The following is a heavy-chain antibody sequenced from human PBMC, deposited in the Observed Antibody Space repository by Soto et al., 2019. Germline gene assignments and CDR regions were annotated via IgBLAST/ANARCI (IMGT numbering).Heavy chain of an antibody. CDR2: INPSGGST. J-gene: IGHJ5*02. Sequence: ASVKVSCKASGYTFTSYYMHWVRQAPGQGLEWMGIINPSGGSTSYAQKFQGRVTMTRDTSTSTVYMELSSLRSEDTAVHYCASAHTRGGRRNWFDPWGQGTLVTVSS. V-gene: IGHV1-46*01. CDR3: ASAHTRGGRRNWFDP. D-gene: IGHD1-1*01. CDR1: GYTFTSYY.